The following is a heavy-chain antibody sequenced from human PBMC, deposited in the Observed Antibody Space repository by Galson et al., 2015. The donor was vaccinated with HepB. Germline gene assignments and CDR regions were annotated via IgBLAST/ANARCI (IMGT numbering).Heavy chain of an antibody. V-gene: IGHV3-49*03. Sequence: SLRLSCAASGFTFGDYAMSWFRQAPGKGLEWVGFIRSKAYGGTTEYAASVKGRFTISRDDSKSIAYLQMNSLKTEDTAVYYCTRDRRGVYSSGWYGLMIRYWGQGTLVTVSS. J-gene: IGHJ4*02. CDR1: GFTFGDYA. D-gene: IGHD6-19*01. CDR3: TRDRRGVYSSGWYGLMIRY. CDR2: IRSKAYGGTT.